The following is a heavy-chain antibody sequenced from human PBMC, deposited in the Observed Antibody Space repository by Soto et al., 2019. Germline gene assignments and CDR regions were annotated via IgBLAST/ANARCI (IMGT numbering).Heavy chain of an antibody. CDR1: GGSFSGYY. V-gene: IGHV4-34*01. CDR3: ARRKITAIFDS. Sequence: PSETLSLTCAVYGGSFSGYYWSWIRQPPGKGLEWIGEINHSGSTNYNPSLKSRVTVSIDTSKNHFSLNLNSVTAADTAVYYCARRKITAIFDSWGRGTLVTVSS. J-gene: IGHJ4*02. CDR2: INHSGST. D-gene: IGHD6-13*01.